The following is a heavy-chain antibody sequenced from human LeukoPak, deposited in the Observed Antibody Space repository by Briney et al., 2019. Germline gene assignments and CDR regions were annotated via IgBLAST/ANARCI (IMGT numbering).Heavy chain of an antibody. J-gene: IGHJ4*02. CDR3: ARTGGQEAVFDY. D-gene: IGHD1-14*01. V-gene: IGHV3-23*01. CDR1: GFTFSSYA. Sequence: GSLRLSCAASGFTFSSYAMSWVRQAPGKGLEWVSAISGSGGSTYYADSVKGRFTISRDNAKNSLYLQMNSLRAEDTAVYYCARTGGQEAVFDYWGQGTLVTVSS. CDR2: ISGSGGST.